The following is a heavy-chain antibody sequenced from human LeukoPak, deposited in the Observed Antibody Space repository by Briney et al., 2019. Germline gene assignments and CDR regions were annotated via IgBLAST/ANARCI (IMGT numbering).Heavy chain of an antibody. Sequence: GASVKVSCKASGYTFTSYAMHWVRQAPGQRLEWMGWINAGNGNTKYSQKFQGRVTMTRDTSISTAYMELSRLRSDDTAVYYCARRYCSSTSCYVDYWGQGTLVTVSS. J-gene: IGHJ4*02. CDR2: INAGNGNT. V-gene: IGHV1-3*01. CDR3: ARRYCSSTSCYVDY. CDR1: GYTFTSYA. D-gene: IGHD2-2*01.